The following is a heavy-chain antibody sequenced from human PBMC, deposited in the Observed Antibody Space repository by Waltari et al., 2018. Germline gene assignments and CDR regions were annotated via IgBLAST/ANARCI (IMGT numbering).Heavy chain of an antibody. J-gene: IGHJ2*01. Sequence: QVQIQQWGAGLVKPSETLSLTCAVDGGSFIGYYWSWIRQPPGKGLEWIGEINHSGSTNYNPSLKSRVTISLDTSKNQLSLKLSSVTAADTAVYYCARRRDFDLWGRGTLVTVSS. CDR1: GGSFIGYY. CDR3: ARRRDFDL. CDR2: INHSGST. V-gene: IGHV4-34*01.